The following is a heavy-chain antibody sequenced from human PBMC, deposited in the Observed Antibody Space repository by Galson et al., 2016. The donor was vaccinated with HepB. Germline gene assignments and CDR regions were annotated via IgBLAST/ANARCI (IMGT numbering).Heavy chain of an antibody. CDR3: ARNRNGSGGSYYGA. J-gene: IGHJ5*02. CDR1: GFTLSNYA. Sequence: SLRLSCAASGFTLSNYAVSWVRQAPGKGLEWVSLITGSGGSTYYADSVKGRFTISRDSSKNTLYLQMNSLRAEDTAVYYCARNRNGSGGSYYGAWGQGTLVTVSS. CDR2: ITGSGGST. V-gene: IGHV3-23*01. D-gene: IGHD2-15*01.